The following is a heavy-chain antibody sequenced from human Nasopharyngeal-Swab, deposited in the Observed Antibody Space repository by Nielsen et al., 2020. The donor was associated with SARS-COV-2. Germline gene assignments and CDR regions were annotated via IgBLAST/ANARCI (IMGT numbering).Heavy chain of an antibody. V-gene: IGHV3-21*01. CDR3: ALGFGELLNYYGMDV. J-gene: IGHJ6*02. CDR2: ISSSSSYI. D-gene: IGHD3-10*01. CDR1: GFTFSSYS. Sequence: GGSLRLSCAASGFTFSSYSMNWVRQAPGKGLEWVSSISSSSSYIYYADSVKGRFTISRDNAKNSLYLQMNSLRAEDTAVYYCALGFGELLNYYGMDVWGQGTTVTVSS.